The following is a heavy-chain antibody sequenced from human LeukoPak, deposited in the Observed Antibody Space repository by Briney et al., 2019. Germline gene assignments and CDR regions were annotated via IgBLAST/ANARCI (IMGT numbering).Heavy chain of an antibody. CDR1: GFTFSSSW. V-gene: IGHV3-52*01. CDR2: IKCDGSEK. D-gene: IGHD4-17*01. J-gene: IGHJ5*02. Sequence: PGGSLRLSCAASGFTFSSSWMHWVCQAPEKGLEWVADIKCDGSEKYYVDSVKGRLTISRDNAKNSLYLQVNSLRAEDMTVYYCVRAIMTTALNWFAPWGQGTLVTVSS. CDR3: VRAIMTTALNWFAP.